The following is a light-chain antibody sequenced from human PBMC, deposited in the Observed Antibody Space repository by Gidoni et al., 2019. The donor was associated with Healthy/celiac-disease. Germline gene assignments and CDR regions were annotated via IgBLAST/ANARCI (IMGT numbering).Light chain of an antibody. CDR3: QQYGSSPGFT. CDR1: QSVSSSY. Sequence: EIVLPQSPRTLSLPPGESATLSCRASQSVSSSYLAWYQQKPGQAPRLLIYGASSRATGIPDRFSGSGSGTDFTLTISRLEPEDFAVYYCQQYGSSPGFTFGPGTKVDIK. V-gene: IGKV3-20*01. J-gene: IGKJ3*01. CDR2: GAS.